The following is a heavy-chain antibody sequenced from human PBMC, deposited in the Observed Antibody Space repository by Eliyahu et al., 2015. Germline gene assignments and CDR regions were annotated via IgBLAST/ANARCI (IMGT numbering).Heavy chain of an antibody. CDR3: ARGELEALHY. V-gene: IGHV1-18*01. CDR1: GYTLMSYG. D-gene: IGHD1-1*01. Sequence: QIQLEQSGAEVKKPGASVTVSCKASGYTLMSYGIXWLRQAPGQGLEWMGWISAHNGNTXYAQKLQGRVTMTADTSTNTAYMELGNLGSDDTAVYYCARGELEALHYWGQGTLVTVSS. J-gene: IGHJ4*02. CDR2: ISAHNGNT.